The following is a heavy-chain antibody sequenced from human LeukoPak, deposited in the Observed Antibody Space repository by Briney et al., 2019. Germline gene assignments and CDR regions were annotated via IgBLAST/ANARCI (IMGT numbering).Heavy chain of an antibody. CDR1: GFIFIHFW. CDR3: ARQNLYYDFWSGYSRDYYYMGV. J-gene: IGHJ6*03. V-gene: IGHV3-7*01. D-gene: IGHD3-3*01. Sequence: GGSLRLSCEASGFIFIHFWMSWVRQAPGKGLEWVASIRQDGSERYYVDSVKGRFNISRDNAKNSLYLQVNSLRVEDTAIYYCARQNLYYDFWSGYSRDYYYMGVWGKGTTVTVSS. CDR2: IRQDGSER.